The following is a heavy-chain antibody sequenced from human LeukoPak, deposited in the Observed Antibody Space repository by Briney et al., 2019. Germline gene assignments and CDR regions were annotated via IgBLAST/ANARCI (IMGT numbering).Heavy chain of an antibody. CDR3: AKTRGLGELSDDAFDI. J-gene: IGHJ3*02. V-gene: IGHV1-8*01. Sequence: WASVRVSCKASGYTFTSYDINWVRQAPGQGLEWMGWMNPNSGNTGYAQKFQGRVTMTRNTSISTAYMELSSLRSEDTAVYYCAKTRGLGELSDDAFDIWGQGTMVTVSS. D-gene: IGHD3-16*02. CDR1: GYTFTSYD. CDR2: MNPNSGNT.